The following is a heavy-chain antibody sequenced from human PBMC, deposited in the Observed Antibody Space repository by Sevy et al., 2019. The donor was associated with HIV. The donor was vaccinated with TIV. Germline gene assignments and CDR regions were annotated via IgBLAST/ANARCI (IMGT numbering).Heavy chain of an antibody. V-gene: IGHV1-3*01. CDR3: ARDLLPKYYDFWSGYNGVWFDP. D-gene: IGHD3-3*01. J-gene: IGHJ5*02. CDR1: GYTFTSYA. Sequence: GESLKISCKASGYTFTSYAMHWVRQAPGQRLEWMGWINAGNGNTKYSQKFQGRVTITRDTSASTAYMELSSLRSEETAVYYCARDLLPKYYDFWSGYNGVWFDPWGQGTLVTVSS. CDR2: INAGNGNT.